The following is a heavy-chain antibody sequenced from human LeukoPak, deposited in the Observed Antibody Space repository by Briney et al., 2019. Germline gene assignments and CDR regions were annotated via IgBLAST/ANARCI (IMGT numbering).Heavy chain of an antibody. CDR3: ANGPPGGGFHY. CDR1: GFDFNAYY. D-gene: IGHD3-16*01. J-gene: IGHJ4*02. CDR2: ISSTSSNI. V-gene: IGHV3-21*04. Sequence: PGGSLRLSCAASGFDFNAYYLNWVRQAPGKGLEWVSSISSTSSNIFYSDLVKGRFTISRDNAKNSLYLQMNSLRAEDTAVYYCANGPPGGGFHYWGQGTLVTVSS.